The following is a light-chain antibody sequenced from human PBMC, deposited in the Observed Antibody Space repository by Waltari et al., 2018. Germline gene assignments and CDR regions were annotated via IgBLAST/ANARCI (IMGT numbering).Light chain of an antibody. V-gene: IGLV8-61*01. J-gene: IGLJ2*01. CDR3: SVYMHPGSVL. Sequence: QTVVTQEPSFSVPPGGTVTLTCGLSSGSVSTSHDPSWYQQTPGQAPRTVIYSTETRPSGVPDRFSGSIIGNKAALTITGAQADDESDYYCSVYMHPGSVLFGGGTRLTVL. CDR1: SGSVSTSHD. CDR2: STE.